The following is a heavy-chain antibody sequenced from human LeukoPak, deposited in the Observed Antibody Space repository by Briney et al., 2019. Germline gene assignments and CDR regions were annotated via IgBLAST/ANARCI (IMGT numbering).Heavy chain of an antibody. CDR2: FDPEDGET. CDR3: ATLRGWNSVY. V-gene: IGHV1-24*01. J-gene: IGHJ4*02. CDR1: GYTLTELS. D-gene: IGHD1-7*01. Sequence: APVKVSCKVSGYTLTELSMHWVRQAPGKGLEWMGGFDPEDGETIYAQKFQGRVTMTGDTSTDTAYMELSSLRSEDTAVYYCATLRGWNSVYWGQGTLVTVSS.